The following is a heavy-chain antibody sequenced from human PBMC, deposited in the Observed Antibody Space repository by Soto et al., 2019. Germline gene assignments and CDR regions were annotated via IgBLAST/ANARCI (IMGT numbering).Heavy chain of an antibody. CDR2: ISAYNGNT. J-gene: IGHJ4*02. D-gene: IGHD3-10*01. Sequence: ASVKVSCKASGYTFTSYGISWVRQAPGQGLEWMGWISAYNGNTNYAQKLQGRVTMTTDTSTSTAYMELRSLRSDDTAVYYCASDTYYYGSGSYSRFDYWGQGTLVTVSS. CDR3: ASDTYYYGSGSYSRFDY. CDR1: GYTFTSYG. V-gene: IGHV1-18*01.